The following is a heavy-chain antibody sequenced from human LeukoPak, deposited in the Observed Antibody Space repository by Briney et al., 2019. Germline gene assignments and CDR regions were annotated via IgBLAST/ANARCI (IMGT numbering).Heavy chain of an antibody. CDR1: GFTFSSYS. CDR3: ARDPYNGYYGDDYYYYMDV. CDR2: ISSGSYI. V-gene: IGHV3-21*01. D-gene: IGHD4-17*01. J-gene: IGHJ6*03. Sequence: GGSLRLSCAASGFTFSSYSMNWVRQAPGKGLEWVSSISSGSYIYYADSVKGRFTISRDNAKNSLYLQMNSLRAEDTAVYYCARDPYNGYYGDDYYYYMDVWGKGTTVTISS.